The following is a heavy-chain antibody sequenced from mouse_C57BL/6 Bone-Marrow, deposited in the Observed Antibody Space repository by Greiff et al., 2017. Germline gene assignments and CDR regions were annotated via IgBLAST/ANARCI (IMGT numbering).Heavy chain of an antibody. CDR2: FYPRSGNS. J-gene: IGHJ4*01. D-gene: IGHD3-1*01. V-gene: IGHV1-81*01. CDR3: ARWRGSIDY. Sequence: QVQLQQSGAKLARPGAPVKLSCKPSGSPFTSFGISWVKQSTGQGFDWIGEFYPRSGNSSFNEKFKGKATLTADKSSSTAYMELRSLTSEDTEVYFCARWRGSIDYWGQGTSVTVSS. CDR1: GSPFTSFG.